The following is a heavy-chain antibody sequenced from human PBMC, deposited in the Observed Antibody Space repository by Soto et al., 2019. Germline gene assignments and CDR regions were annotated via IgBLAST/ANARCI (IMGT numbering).Heavy chain of an antibody. CDR1: GFTFRSFT. V-gene: IGHV3-21*01. CDR3: TRDASRDSSARGWFDP. J-gene: IGHJ5*02. Sequence: PGGSLRLSCAASGFTFRSFTMNWVRQAPGKGLEWVSTISSNSAYIYYTDALRGRFTISRGNAKNSLHLQMNSLRAEDTAVCYCTRDASRDSSARGWFDPWGPGTLVTVSS. CDR2: ISSNSAYI. D-gene: IGHD6-13*01.